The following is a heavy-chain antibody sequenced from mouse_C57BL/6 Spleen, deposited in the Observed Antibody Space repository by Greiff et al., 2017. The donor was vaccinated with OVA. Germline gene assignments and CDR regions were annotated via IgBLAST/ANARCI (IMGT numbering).Heavy chain of an antibody. D-gene: IGHD3-2*02. CDR1: GYAFSSSW. CDR2: IYPGDGDT. J-gene: IGHJ3*01. Sequence: VQLQQSGPELVKPGASVKISCKASGYAFSSSWMNWVKQRPGKGLEWIGRIYPGDGDTNYNGKFKGKATLTADKSSSTAYMQLSSLTSEDSAVYFCARSGEGSSGYAWFAYWGQGTLVTVSA. CDR3: ARSGEGSSGYAWFAY. V-gene: IGHV1-82*01.